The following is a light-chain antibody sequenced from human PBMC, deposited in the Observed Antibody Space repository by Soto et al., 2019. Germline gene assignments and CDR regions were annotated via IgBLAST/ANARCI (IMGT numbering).Light chain of an antibody. J-gene: IGLJ2*01. Sequence: QSVLTQPPSVSAAPGQKVTISCSGSSSNIGNNYVYWYQQLPGTAPKLLIYDNDKRPSGIPDRFSGSKSGTSATLGIAGLQTVDEADYYCGTWDISLSVVFGGGTKLTVL. CDR3: GTWDISLSVV. CDR2: DND. CDR1: SSNIGNNY. V-gene: IGLV1-51*01.